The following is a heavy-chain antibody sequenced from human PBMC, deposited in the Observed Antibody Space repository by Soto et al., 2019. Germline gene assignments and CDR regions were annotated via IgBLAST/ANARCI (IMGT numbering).Heavy chain of an antibody. CDR1: GFTFTRYS. CDR3: ARESEDLTSNFDY. CDR2: TSSTTNYI. V-gene: IGHV3-21*06. J-gene: IGHJ4*02. Sequence: LRLSCAASGFTFTRYSMNWVRQSPGKGLEWVSSTSSTTNYIYYGDSMKGRFTISRDNAKNSLYLEMNSLRAEDTAVYYCARESEDLTSNFDYWGQGTLVTVS.